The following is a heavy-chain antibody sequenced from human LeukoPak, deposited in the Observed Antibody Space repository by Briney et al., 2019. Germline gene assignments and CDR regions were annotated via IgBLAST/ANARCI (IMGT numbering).Heavy chain of an antibody. J-gene: IGHJ3*02. V-gene: IGHV3-13*01. Sequence: GGSLRLSCAASGFSFSSYDMRWVRQVTGKGLDWVSAISTAGDTYYPGSVKGRFTISRENAKNSLYLQMNSLRAGDTAVYYCVRGTVGVGAFDIWGQGTMVTVS. CDR3: VRGTVGVGAFDI. CDR2: ISTAGDT. D-gene: IGHD1-1*01. CDR1: GFSFSSYD.